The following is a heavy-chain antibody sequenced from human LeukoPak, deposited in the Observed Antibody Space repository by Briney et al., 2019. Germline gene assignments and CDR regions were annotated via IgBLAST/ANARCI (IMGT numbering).Heavy chain of an antibody. J-gene: IGHJ4*02. V-gene: IGHV3-23*01. Sequence: GGSLRLSCAASGFTFSSNAMSWVRQAPGKGLEWVSGITNSGRSTYYADSVKGRFTVSRDNSKNTLSLQLDSLRPEDTALYYCAKHFCTGLDCSLFDSWGQGTLVTVSS. CDR3: AKHFCTGLDCSLFDS. D-gene: IGHD3/OR15-3a*01. CDR1: GFTFSSNA. CDR2: ITNSGRST.